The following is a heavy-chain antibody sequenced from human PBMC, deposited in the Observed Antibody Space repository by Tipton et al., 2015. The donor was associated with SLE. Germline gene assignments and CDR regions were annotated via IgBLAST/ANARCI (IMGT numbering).Heavy chain of an antibody. CDR1: GFTFSSFA. D-gene: IGHD6-19*01. CDR2: INSNGGTT. V-gene: IGHV3-23*01. Sequence: SLRLSCAASGFTFSSFAMSWLRQAPGKGPEWVASINSNGGTTNHADSVKGRFTISRDNSKNTLYLQMNSLRAEDTAMYYCARPTGGGLVYYFDYWGQGTLVTVSS. CDR3: ARPTGGGLVYYFDY. J-gene: IGHJ4*02.